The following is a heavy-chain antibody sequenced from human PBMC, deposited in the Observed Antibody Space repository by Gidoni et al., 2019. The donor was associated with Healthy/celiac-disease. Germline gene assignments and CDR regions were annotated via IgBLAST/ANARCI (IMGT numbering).Heavy chain of an antibody. CDR3: ARVVYYDSSGYTYYYYYMDV. CDR1: GGTFSSYA. D-gene: IGHD3-22*01. J-gene: IGHJ6*03. V-gene: IGHV1-69*01. Sequence: QVQLVQSGAEVKKPGSSVKVSCKASGGTFSSYAISRVRQAPGQGLEWMGGIIPIFGTANSAQKFQGRVTITADESTSTAYMELSSLRSEDTAVYYCARVVYYDSSGYTYYYYYMDVWGKGTTVTVSS. CDR2: IIPIFGTA.